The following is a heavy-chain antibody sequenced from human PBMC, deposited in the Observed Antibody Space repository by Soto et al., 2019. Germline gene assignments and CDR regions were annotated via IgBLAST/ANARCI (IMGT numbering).Heavy chain of an antibody. V-gene: IGHV4-39*01. J-gene: IGHJ4*02. CDR3: SRHGSGSPPEYE. CDR2: IYYSGST. CDR1: GGSISSSSYY. Sequence: PSETLSLTCTVSGGSISSSSYYWGWIRQPPGKGLEWIGSIYYSGSTYYNPSLKSRVTISVDTSKNQFSLKLSSVTAADTAVYYFSRHGSGSPPEYEWGQGTLVTVSS. D-gene: IGHD3-10*01.